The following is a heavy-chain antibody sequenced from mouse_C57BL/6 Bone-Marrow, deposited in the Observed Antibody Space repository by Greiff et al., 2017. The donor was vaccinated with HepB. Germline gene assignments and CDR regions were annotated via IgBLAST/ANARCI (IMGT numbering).Heavy chain of an antibody. V-gene: IGHV1-19*01. CDR2: INPYNGGT. J-gene: IGHJ3*01. CDR1: GYTFTDYY. D-gene: IGHD1-1*01. Sequence: VQLQQSGPVLVKPGASVKMSCKASGYTFTDYYMNWVKQSHGKSLEWIGVINPYNGGTSYNQKFKGKATLTVDKSSSTAYMELNSLTSEDSAVYYCARGEGYSGPFAYWGQGTLVTVSA. CDR3: ARGEGYSGPFAY.